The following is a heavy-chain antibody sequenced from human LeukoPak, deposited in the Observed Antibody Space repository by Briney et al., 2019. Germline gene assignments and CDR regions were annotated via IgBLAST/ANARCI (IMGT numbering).Heavy chain of an antibody. J-gene: IGHJ4*02. CDR1: GFTFNSAW. CDR2: IKNRPDGGTT. V-gene: IGHV3-15*07. CDR3: AKAAAAPGFDF. Sequence: GGSLRLSCAASGFTFNSAWVNWVRQAPGKGLEWVGRIKNRPDGGTTEYAAPVRGRFTISRDNSKTTVYLQMNSLRAEDTALYYCAKAAAAPGFDFWGQGTLVTVSS. D-gene: IGHD6-13*01.